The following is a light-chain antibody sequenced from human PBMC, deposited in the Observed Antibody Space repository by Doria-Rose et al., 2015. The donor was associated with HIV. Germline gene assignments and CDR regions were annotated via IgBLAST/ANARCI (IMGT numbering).Light chain of an antibody. V-gene: IGKV3-15*01. Sequence: EIVMTQSPETLSVSPGESATLSCRASQSVSTDLAWYQHKPGQAPRLLIWVASTRATGTPARFSGSGSGTEFTLTISSLQSEDFAIYFCHQYNNWPPFGQGTRLDIK. CDR3: HQYNNWPP. CDR1: QSVSTD. J-gene: IGKJ5*01. CDR2: VAS.